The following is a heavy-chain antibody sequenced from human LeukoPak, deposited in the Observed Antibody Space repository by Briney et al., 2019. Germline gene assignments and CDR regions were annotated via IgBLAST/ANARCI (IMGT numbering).Heavy chain of an antibody. CDR3: ARDPGDTWIQLSDAFDI. CDR1: GGSISSSSYY. J-gene: IGHJ3*02. V-gene: IGHV4-39*02. D-gene: IGHD5-18*01. Sequence: PSETLSLTCTVYGGSISSSSYYWGWIRQPPGKGLDWIGSIYYSRSTYYNPSLKSRVTISVDTSKNQFSLKLSSVTAADTAVYYCARDPGDTWIQLSDAFDIWGQGTMVTVSS. CDR2: IYYSRST.